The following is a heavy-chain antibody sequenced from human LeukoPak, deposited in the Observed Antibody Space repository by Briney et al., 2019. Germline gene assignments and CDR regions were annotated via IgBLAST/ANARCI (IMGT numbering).Heavy chain of an antibody. CDR3: ARGAGGAI. D-gene: IGHD2-21*01. CDR1: GFTFSSYW. J-gene: IGHJ4*02. CDR2: TNSDGSST. Sequence: GGALRLSCAASGFTFSSYWMHWVRQPPAKELVWVSHTNSDGSSTTYADSVKGRFTISRDNAKNTLYLQMNSLRAEDTAVYYCARGAGGAIWGQGTLVTVSS. V-gene: IGHV3-74*01.